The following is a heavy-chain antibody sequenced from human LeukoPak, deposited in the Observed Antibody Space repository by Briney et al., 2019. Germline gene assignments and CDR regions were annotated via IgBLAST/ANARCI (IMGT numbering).Heavy chain of an antibody. V-gene: IGHV1-18*01. D-gene: IGHD6-19*01. J-gene: IGHJ3*02. CDR3: AREIDSSGWYEGVAFDI. CDR1: GYTFTSYG. CDR2: ISAYNGNT. Sequence: ASVKVSCKASGYTFTSYGISWVRQAPGQGLEWVGWISAYNGNTNYAQKLQGRVTMTTDTSTSTAYMELRSLRSDDTAVYYCAREIDSSGWYEGVAFDIWGQGTMVTVSS.